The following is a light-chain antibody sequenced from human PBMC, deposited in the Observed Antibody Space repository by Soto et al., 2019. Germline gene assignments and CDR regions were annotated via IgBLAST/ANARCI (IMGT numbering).Light chain of an antibody. V-gene: IGKV3-11*01. J-gene: IGKJ4*01. CDR1: QSVSSY. CDR3: QQRSNWLT. Sequence: EIVLTQSPATLSLSPGERATLSCRVSQSVSSYLAWYQQKPGQAPRLLIYDASNRATGIPARFSGSGSGTVFTLTISSLAPEDFADYYCQQRSNWLTFGGGTKVEIK. CDR2: DAS.